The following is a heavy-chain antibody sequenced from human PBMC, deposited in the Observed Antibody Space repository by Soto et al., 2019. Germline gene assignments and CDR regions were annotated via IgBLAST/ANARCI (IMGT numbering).Heavy chain of an antibody. V-gene: IGHV3-15*07. CDR2: IKSKTGGGTT. J-gene: IGHJ4*02. CDR3: TKAFDYSNYVVVLDY. D-gene: IGHD4-4*01. Sequence: EVQLVESGGGLVKPGGSLRLSCAASGFTFSNAWMNWVRQAPGKGLEWVGRIKSKTGGGTTDYAAPVKGRFTISRDDSKNTLYLQMNSLKTEDTAVYYCTKAFDYSNYVVVLDYWGQGTLVTVSS. CDR1: GFTFSNAW.